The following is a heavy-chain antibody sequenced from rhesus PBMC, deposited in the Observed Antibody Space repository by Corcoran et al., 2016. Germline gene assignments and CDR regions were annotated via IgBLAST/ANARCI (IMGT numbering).Heavy chain of an antibody. CDR1: GGSISGYYY. CDR3: ARQNSGILEDV. J-gene: IGHJ5-2*02. D-gene: IGHD2-27*01. Sequence: QVKLQQWGEGLVKPSETLSLTCAVYGGSISGYYYWSWIRQPAGKGLEGIGYIRSGESTNYNPYIKSRVTITIDTSKNQFSLKLGSVTAADTAVYYCARQNSGILEDVWGRGVLVTVSS. V-gene: IGHV4-73*01. CDR2: IRSGEST.